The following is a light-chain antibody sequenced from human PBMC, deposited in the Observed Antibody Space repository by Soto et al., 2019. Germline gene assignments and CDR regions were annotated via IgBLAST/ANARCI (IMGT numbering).Light chain of an antibody. CDR3: QQYVSSSWT. Sequence: EIVLTQSPGTLSLSPGERATLSCRASQSVSSTYLAWYQQKPGQAPRLLIYGASIRATGIADRFSGSGSGTDFTLTISRLEPEDFAVYYCQQYVSSSWTFGQGTKVDIK. CDR1: QSVSSTY. CDR2: GAS. V-gene: IGKV3-20*01. J-gene: IGKJ1*01.